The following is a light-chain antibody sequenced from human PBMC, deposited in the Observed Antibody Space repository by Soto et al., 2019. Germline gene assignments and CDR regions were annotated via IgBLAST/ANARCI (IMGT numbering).Light chain of an antibody. V-gene: IGLV1-44*01. Sequence: QSVMTQPPSASGTPGQRVTVSCAGGSSNIGSNNVNWYQQVPGTASKLLIYSNNQRPSGVPDRFSGSKSGTSASLAISGLRSEDEADYFCAAWDDSLNGPIFGGGTKLTVL. CDR1: SSNIGSNN. CDR2: SNN. J-gene: IGLJ2*01. CDR3: AAWDDSLNGPI.